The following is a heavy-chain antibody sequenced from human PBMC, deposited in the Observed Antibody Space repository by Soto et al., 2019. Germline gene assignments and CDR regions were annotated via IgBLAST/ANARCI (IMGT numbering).Heavy chain of an antibody. Sequence: PGGSLRLSCAASGFTFSSYAMSCVRQAPWKGLEWVSAISGSVGSTYYADSVKGRFTIPRDNSKNTLYLQMNSLRAEDTAVYYCAKDTPTIAVAGILPYNWFDPWGQGTLVTVSS. J-gene: IGHJ5*02. D-gene: IGHD6-19*01. CDR3: AKDTPTIAVAGILPYNWFDP. CDR2: ISGSVGST. V-gene: IGHV3-23*01. CDR1: GFTFSSYA.